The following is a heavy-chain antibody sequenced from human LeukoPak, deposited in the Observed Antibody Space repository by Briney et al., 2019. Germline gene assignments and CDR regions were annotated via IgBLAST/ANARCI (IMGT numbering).Heavy chain of an antibody. CDR1: GLTLSSNS. J-gene: IGHJ4*02. CDR3: ARDLDGSGRAFDF. CDR2: ISSSTTTI. D-gene: IGHD3-10*01. Sequence: SGGSLRLSCAASGLTLSSNSMNWVRQAPGKGLEWVSYISSSTTTIHYADSVKGRFTISRENAKNSLYLQMNSLRDEDTAVYYCARDLDGSGRAFDFWGQGALVTVSS. V-gene: IGHV3-48*02.